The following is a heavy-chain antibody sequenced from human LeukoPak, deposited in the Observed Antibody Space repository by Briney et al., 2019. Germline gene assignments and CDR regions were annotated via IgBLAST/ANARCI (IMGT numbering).Heavy chain of an antibody. CDR3: ARQNGFFGFDF. Sequence: GESLKISCKGSGFSFTSYWIGWVRQMPGKGLEWMGIIYPGDSDTRYSPSFQGQVTIAADRSISTAYLQWSSLKASDTAMYYCARQNGFFGFDFWGQGTMVTVSS. CDR1: GFSFTSYW. J-gene: IGHJ3*01. V-gene: IGHV5-51*01. D-gene: IGHD2/OR15-2a*01. CDR2: IYPGDSDT.